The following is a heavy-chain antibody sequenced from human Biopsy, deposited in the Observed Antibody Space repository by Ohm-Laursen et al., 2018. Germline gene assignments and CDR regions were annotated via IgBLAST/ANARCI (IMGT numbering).Heavy chain of an antibody. CDR1: GGSVSSNVHY. Sequence: SDTLSLTCTVSGGSVSSNVHYWAWIRQPPGKGLECIGTVFHSGITFYNPSLKSQFTISIDTSKNHFPLNRISVTAADTAVYYCARHPTGFWFDPWGQGTLVTVSS. V-gene: IGHV4-39*01. CDR3: ARHPTGFWFDP. CDR2: VFHSGIT. J-gene: IGHJ5*02.